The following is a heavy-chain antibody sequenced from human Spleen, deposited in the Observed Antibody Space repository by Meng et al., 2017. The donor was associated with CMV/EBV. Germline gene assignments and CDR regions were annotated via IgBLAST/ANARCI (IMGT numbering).Heavy chain of an antibody. J-gene: IGHJ4*02. CDR3: ASGPFKN. CDR2: IYGDGRT. Sequence: GESLKISCAASGFTFSNAWMSWVRQAPGKGLEWVSGIYGDGRTYYADFVKGRFTISRDDSKNTVFLQMDSLRAEDSAVYSCASGPFKNWGQGTLVTVSS. CDR1: GFTFSNAW. V-gene: IGHV3-53*01.